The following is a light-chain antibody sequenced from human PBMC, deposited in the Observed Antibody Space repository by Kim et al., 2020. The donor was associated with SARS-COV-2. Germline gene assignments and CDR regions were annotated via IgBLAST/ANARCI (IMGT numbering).Light chain of an antibody. CDR2: TNT. V-gene: IGLV1-44*01. Sequence: GQRVTTSGSGSNSNSGSQHVTWYQQLPGTAPRLLIYTNTQRPSGVPDRFSGSKSGSSVSLAISGLQFEDEAFYYCATWDASLSRYVFGAGTKVTVL. CDR3: ATWDASLSRYV. J-gene: IGLJ1*01. CDR1: NSNSGSQH.